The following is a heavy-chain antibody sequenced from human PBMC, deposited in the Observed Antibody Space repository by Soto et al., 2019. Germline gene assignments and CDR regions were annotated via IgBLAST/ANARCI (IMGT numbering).Heavy chain of an antibody. D-gene: IGHD2-15*01. Sequence: QVQLVESGGGVVQPGRSLRLSCAASGFTFSRYGMHWVRQAPGKGLEWVAVIWYDGSNKYYADSVKGRFTISRDNSKNTLYLQMNSLRAEDTAVYYCARGSAGAAKYWGQGTLVTVSS. V-gene: IGHV3-33*01. CDR2: IWYDGSNK. CDR1: GFTFSRYG. CDR3: ARGSAGAAKY. J-gene: IGHJ4*02.